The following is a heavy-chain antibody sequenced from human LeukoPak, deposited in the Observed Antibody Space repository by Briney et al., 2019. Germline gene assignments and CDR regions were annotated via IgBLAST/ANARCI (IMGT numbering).Heavy chain of an antibody. J-gene: IGHJ4*02. Sequence: SETLSLTCTVSGYSISSGYYRGWIRQPPGKGLEWIGSIYHSGSTYYNPSLKSRVTISVDTSKNQFSLKLSSVTAADTAVYYCARNHVELLWFGELYDFDYWGQGTLVTVSS. D-gene: IGHD3-10*01. CDR3: ARNHVELLWFGELYDFDY. CDR2: IYHSGST. V-gene: IGHV4-38-2*02. CDR1: GYSISSGYY.